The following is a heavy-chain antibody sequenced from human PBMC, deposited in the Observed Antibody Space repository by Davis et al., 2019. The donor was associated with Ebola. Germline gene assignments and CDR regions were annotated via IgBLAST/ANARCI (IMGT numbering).Heavy chain of an antibody. J-gene: IGHJ6*02. V-gene: IGHV1-69*13. D-gene: IGHD6-6*01. CDR2: IIPIFGTA. CDR3: ASYSSASVHYYYGMDV. Sequence: SVKVSCKASGGAFSSYAISWVRQAPGQGLEWMGGIIPIFGTANYAQKFQGRVTITADESTSTAYMELSRLRSEDTAVYYCASYSSASVHYYYGMDVWGQGTTVTVSS. CDR1: GGAFSSYA.